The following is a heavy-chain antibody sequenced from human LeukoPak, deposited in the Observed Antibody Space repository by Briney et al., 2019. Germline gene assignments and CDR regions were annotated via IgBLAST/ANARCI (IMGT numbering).Heavy chain of an antibody. CDR3: ARGLTTVTSLASY. CDR2: ISRSSSDT. CDR1: GFTFSDYY. V-gene: IGHV3-11*05. J-gene: IGHJ4*02. D-gene: IGHD4-17*01. Sequence: GGSLRLSCAASGFTFSDYYMSWIRQAPGKGREWDSYISRSSSDTNYADSVKGRFTISRDNAKNSLYLQMNSLRAEDTAVYYCARGLTTVTSLASYWGQGTLVTVSS.